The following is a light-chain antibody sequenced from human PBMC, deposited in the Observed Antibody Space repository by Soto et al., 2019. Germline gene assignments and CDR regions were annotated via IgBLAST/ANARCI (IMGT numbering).Light chain of an antibody. Sequence: QSVLTQPPSVSAAPGQKVTISCSGSSSNTGNNYVSWYQQLPGTAPKLLIYDNNKRPSGTPDRFSGSKSGTSATLDITGLQTGDEADYYCGTWDSSLSAGVFGGGTKLTVL. CDR2: DNN. V-gene: IGLV1-51*01. CDR1: SSNTGNNY. CDR3: GTWDSSLSAGV. J-gene: IGLJ2*01.